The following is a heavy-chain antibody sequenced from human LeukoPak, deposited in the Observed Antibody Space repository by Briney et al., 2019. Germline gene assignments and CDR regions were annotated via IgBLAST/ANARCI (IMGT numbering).Heavy chain of an antibody. Sequence: GGSLRLSCAASRFTFSNYWMHCVRQAPGKGLVWVSRINTDGSMLHYADSVKGRCTVYRDNAKNKLYLQMNSLRAEDTAGYYCAGMNYVSTGWGAPFDYWGQGTLVTVSS. CDR1: RFTFSNYW. CDR2: INTDGSML. D-gene: IGHD1-7*01. V-gene: IGHV3-74*01. J-gene: IGHJ4*02. CDR3: AGMNYVSTGWGAPFDY.